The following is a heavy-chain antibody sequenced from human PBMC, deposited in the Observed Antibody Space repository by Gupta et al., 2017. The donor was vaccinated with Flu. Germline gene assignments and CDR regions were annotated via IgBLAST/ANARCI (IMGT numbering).Heavy chain of an antibody. D-gene: IGHD6-19*01. CDR2: INPDNGGS. V-gene: IGHV1-2*02. CDR1: RYPFTCHS. Sequence: QVQLVQSGAEVKKPGASVKVSCNTSRYPFTCHSMPWVRPAPGQGCGWMGWINPDNGGSDHGQKFQGRVTMTRDTSSSTGYMELSTLTSGDTAVYYCALSRGVTVAASLDYWGQGTLLTVSS. CDR3: ALSRGVTVAASLDY. J-gene: IGHJ4*02.